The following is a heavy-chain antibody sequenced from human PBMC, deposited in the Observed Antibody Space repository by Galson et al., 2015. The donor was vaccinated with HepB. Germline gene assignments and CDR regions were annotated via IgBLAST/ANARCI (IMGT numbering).Heavy chain of an antibody. CDR3: ARFYGGYCSSTSCPPPGVYFDY. CDR2: INHSGST. Sequence: SETLSLTCAVYGGSFSGYYWSWIRQPPGKGLEWIGEINHSGSTNYNPSLKSRVTISVDTSKNQFPLKLSSVTAADTAVYYCARFYGGYCSSTSCPPPGVYFDYWGQGTLVTVSS. D-gene: IGHD2-2*01. J-gene: IGHJ4*02. V-gene: IGHV4-34*01. CDR1: GGSFSGYY.